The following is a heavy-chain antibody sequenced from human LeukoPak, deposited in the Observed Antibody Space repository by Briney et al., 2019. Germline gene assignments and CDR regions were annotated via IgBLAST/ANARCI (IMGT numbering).Heavy chain of an antibody. CDR1: GFTFSSYS. D-gene: IGHD6-19*01. J-gene: IGHJ4*02. Sequence: GGSLRLSCAASGFTFSSYSMNWVRQAPGKGLEWVSSISSSSSYIYYADSVKGRFTISRDNAKNSLYLQMNSLRAEDTAVYCCARESQSSGWEYYFDYWGQGTLVTVSS. V-gene: IGHV3-21*01. CDR2: ISSSSSYI. CDR3: ARESQSSGWEYYFDY.